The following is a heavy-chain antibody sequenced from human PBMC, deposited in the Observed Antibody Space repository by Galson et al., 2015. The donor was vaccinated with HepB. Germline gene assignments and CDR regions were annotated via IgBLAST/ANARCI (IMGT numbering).Heavy chain of an antibody. CDR1: GFGFDTHA. CDR3: AKGYGLFDS. Sequence: SLRLSCAASGFGFDTHAMSWVRQAPGKGLEWISGISGNGDSTFYGDSVKGRSTVSRDNSNNMLYLQMNSLRAEDAGLYFCAKGYGLFDSWGQGILVTVSS. CDR2: ISGNGDST. D-gene: IGHD5-18*01. J-gene: IGHJ5*01. V-gene: IGHV3-23*01.